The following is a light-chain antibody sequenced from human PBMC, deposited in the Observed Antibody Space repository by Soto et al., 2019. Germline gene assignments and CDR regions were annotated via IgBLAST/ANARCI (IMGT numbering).Light chain of an antibody. Sequence: QSVLTQPPSVSGAPGQRVTISCTGSSSNIGAGYDVHWYQQLPGTAPRLLISGDSNRPSGVPDRFSGSKSGTSASLGIAGLQAEDEADYYCQSYDSSLRGWVFGGGTKLTVL. J-gene: IGLJ3*02. CDR2: GDS. CDR1: SSNIGAGYD. CDR3: QSYDSSLRGWV. V-gene: IGLV1-40*01.